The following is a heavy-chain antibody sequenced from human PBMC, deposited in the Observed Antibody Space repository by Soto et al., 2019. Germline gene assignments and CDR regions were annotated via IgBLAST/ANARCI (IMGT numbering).Heavy chain of an antibody. V-gene: IGHV3-23*01. J-gene: IGHJ5*02. CDR3: AKSGTIFGVGQGWFDP. Sequence: GSSLRLSCAASGFTFSSYAMSWVRQVTGKGLEWVAAISGSGGSTYYADSVKGLFTISRDNSKNTLYLQMNSLRAEDTAVSYCAKSGTIFGVGQGWFDPWAQGTLVTFSS. D-gene: IGHD3-3*01. CDR2: ISGSGGST. CDR1: GFTFSSYA.